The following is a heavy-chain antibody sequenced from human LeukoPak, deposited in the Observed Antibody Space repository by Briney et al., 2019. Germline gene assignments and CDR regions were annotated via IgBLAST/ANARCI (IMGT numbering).Heavy chain of an antibody. CDR3: ARRSSGGGLFDY. CDR2: IFHSGNT. D-gene: IGHD3-22*01. J-gene: IGHJ4*02. V-gene: IGHV4-39*02. CDR1: GGSINSYY. Sequence: SETLSLTCTVSGGSINSYYWGWIRQPPGKGLEWIGSIFHSGNTYYNASLKSRVTISVDTSKNHFSLKLSSVTSADTAVYYCARRSSGGGLFDYWGQGTLVTVSS.